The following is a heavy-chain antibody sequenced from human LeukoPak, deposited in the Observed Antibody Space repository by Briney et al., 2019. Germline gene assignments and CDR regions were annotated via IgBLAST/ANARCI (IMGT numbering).Heavy chain of an antibody. Sequence: ASVKVSCKASGYTFTGYYMHWVRQAPGHGLEWMGWINPNSGGTNYAQKFQGRVTMTRDTSISTAYMELSRLRSDDTAVYYCARGRLHCSSTSCYTTDIDYWGQGTLSPSPQ. CDR2: INPNSGGT. CDR1: GYTFTGYY. V-gene: IGHV1-2*02. J-gene: IGHJ4*02. CDR3: ARGRLHCSSTSCYTTDIDY. D-gene: IGHD2-2*02.